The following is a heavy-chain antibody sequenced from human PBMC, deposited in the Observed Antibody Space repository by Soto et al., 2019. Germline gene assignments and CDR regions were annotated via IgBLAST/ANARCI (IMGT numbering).Heavy chain of an antibody. CDR2: INPNSGNT. D-gene: IGHD4-17*01. Sequence: QVQLVQSGAEVKKPGASVKVSCKASGYIFTNYDINWVRQATGQGLEYLGWINPNSGNTGYVQKFKGTVTMTRNTSINTASMELNSLRSEDTAVYYCARAINYGYYSTFFDPWGQGTLVTVSS. J-gene: IGHJ5*02. V-gene: IGHV1-8*01. CDR3: ARAINYGYYSTFFDP. CDR1: GYIFTNYD.